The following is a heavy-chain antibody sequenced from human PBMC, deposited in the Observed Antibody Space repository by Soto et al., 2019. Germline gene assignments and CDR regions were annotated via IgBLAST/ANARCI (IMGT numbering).Heavy chain of an antibody. CDR2: INHSGST. Sequence: PSETLSLTCAVYGGSFSGYYWSWIRQPPGKGLEWIGEINHSGSTNYNPSLKSRVTISVDTSKNQFSLKLSSVTAADTAVYYCARGRVYCSGGSCYFRFDYWGQGTLVTVSS. CDR1: GGSFSGYY. J-gene: IGHJ4*02. D-gene: IGHD2-15*01. V-gene: IGHV4-34*01. CDR3: ARGRVYCSGGSCYFRFDY.